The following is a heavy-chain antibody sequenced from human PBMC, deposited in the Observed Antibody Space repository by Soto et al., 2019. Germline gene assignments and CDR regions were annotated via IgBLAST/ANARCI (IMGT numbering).Heavy chain of an antibody. J-gene: IGHJ3*02. CDR1: GYSFTSYW. CDR2: IYPGDSDT. D-gene: IGHD3-10*01. CDR3: ASHGSDENRRGFAFDI. Sequence: GESLKISCKGSGYSFTSYWIGWVRQMPGKGLEWMGIIYPGDSDTRYSPSFQGQVTISADKSISTAYLQWSSLKASDTAMYYCASHGSDENRRGFAFDIWGQGTMVTVSS. V-gene: IGHV5-51*01.